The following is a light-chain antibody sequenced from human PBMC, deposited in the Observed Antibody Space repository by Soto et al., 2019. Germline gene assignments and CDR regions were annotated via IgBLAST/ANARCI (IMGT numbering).Light chain of an antibody. CDR2: DAS. CDR1: QDISDY. CDR3: QQYDNYSLT. J-gene: IGKJ4*01. Sequence: DIQMTQSPSSLSASVGDRVTITCQASQDISDYLNWYQQKPGKVPKLLIYDASNLESGVPSRFSGSGSGTEFTLTISSLQPDDFATYYCQQYDNYSLTFGGGTKVDIK. V-gene: IGKV1-33*01.